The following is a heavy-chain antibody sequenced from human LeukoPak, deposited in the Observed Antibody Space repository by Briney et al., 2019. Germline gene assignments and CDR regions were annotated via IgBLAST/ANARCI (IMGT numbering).Heavy chain of an antibody. CDR1: GYSFTSYW. V-gene: IGHV5-51*01. CDR2: IYPGDSDT. J-gene: IGHJ3*02. Sequence: GESLKISCKGSGYSFTSYWIGWVRQMPGKGLEWMGIIYPGDSDTRYSPSFQGQVTISADKPISTAYLQWSSLKASDTAMYYCASHTIAVAGHDAFDIWGQGTMVTVSS. CDR3: ASHTIAVAGHDAFDI. D-gene: IGHD6-19*01.